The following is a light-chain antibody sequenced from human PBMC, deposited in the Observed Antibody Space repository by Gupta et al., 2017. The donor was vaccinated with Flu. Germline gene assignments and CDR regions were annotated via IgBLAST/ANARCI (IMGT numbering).Light chain of an antibody. Sequence: QSALTQPASVSGSPGQSITISRTGTSSDIGGYNYVSWYQQHPGKAPKLMIFEVNNRPSGVSNRFSGSKSGNTASLTISGLQAEDEAHYYCSSYTGSSTLFGGGTKLTVL. V-gene: IGLV2-14*01. J-gene: IGLJ2*01. CDR1: SSDIGGYNY. CDR3: SSYTGSSTL. CDR2: EVN.